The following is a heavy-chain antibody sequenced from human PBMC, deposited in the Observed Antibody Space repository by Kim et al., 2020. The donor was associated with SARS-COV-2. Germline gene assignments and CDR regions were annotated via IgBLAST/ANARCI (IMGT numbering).Heavy chain of an antibody. V-gene: IGHV4-34*01. Sequence: SETLSLTCAVYGGSFSGYYWSWIRQPPGKGLEWIGEINHSGSTNYNPSLKSRVTISVDTSKNQFSLKLSSVTAADTAVYYCARGVGMIEDWGQGTLVTVSS. CDR2: INHSGST. CDR3: ARGVGMIED. J-gene: IGHJ4*02. D-gene: IGHD3-22*01. CDR1: GGSFSGYY.